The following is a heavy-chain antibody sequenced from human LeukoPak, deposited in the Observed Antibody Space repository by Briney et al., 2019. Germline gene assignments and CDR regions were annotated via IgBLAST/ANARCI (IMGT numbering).Heavy chain of an antibody. CDR1: GFTFSSYG. J-gene: IGHJ6*02. CDR2: IWYDGSNK. Sequence: GRSLRLSCAASGFTFSSYGMHWVRQAPGKGLEWVAVIWYDGSNKYYADSVKGRFTISRDNSKNTLYLQMNSLRAEDTAVYYCAKFNSTTSGNYYYYGMDVWGQGTTVTVSS. CDR3: AKFNSTTSGNYYYYGMDV. D-gene: IGHD2/OR15-2a*01. V-gene: IGHV3-33*06.